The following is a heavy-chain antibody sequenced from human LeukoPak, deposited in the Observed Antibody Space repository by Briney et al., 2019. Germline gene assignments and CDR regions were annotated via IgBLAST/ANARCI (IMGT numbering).Heavy chain of an antibody. CDR2: ISGSGGST. CDR3: AKESYDSSGYPLDY. J-gene: IGHJ4*02. D-gene: IGHD3-22*01. Sequence: GGSLRLSCAASGFTFSSYAMSWVRQAPGKGLEGVSAISGSGGSTYYADSVKGRFTISRDNSKNTLYLQMNSLRAEDTAVYYCAKESYDSSGYPLDYWGQGTLVTVSS. V-gene: IGHV3-23*01. CDR1: GFTFSSYA.